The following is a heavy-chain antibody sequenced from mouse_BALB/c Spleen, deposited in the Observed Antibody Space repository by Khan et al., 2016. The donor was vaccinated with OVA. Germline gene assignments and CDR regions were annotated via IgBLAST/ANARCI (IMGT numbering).Heavy chain of an antibody. J-gene: IGHJ3*01. V-gene: IGHV1-81*01. Sequence: QVQLQQSGPELVKPGASVKMSCKASGYKFTDYVISWVKQRTGQGLEWIGDIYPGSGTTYYNERFEGKATLTADTTSNTAYMQFRSLTSEDSAVYFCARSDDNDGACFVYWGQGTLVTVSA. D-gene: IGHD2-4*01. CDR3: ARSDDNDGACFVY. CDR2: IYPGSGTT. CDR1: GYKFTDYV.